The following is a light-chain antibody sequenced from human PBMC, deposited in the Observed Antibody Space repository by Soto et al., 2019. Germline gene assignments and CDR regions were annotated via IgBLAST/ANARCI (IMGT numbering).Light chain of an antibody. CDR1: QSINDY. J-gene: IGKJ4*01. V-gene: IGKV3-11*01. CDR2: DAS. CDR3: PQRGGWPLT. Sequence: VLTQSPATLSLSPGDRATLSCRASQSINDYLAWYQQKPGQAPRLLIYDASNRATGIPARFSSSGSGTDFTLTISSLEPEDFAFYYCPQRGGWPLTFGGGTQVEIK.